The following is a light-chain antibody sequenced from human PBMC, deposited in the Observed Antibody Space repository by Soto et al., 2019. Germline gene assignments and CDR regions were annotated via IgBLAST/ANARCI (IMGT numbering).Light chain of an antibody. Sequence: QSVLTQPPSVSAAPGQQVTISCSGSSSNIGSNSVSWYQHLPGTAPKLLIYDNKRRPSGIPDRISGSKSGTSASLGITGLQAGDEADYYCGTWDSSLSGVVFGGGTKLTVL. CDR2: DNK. CDR1: SSNIGSNS. CDR3: GTWDSSLSGVV. V-gene: IGLV1-51*01. J-gene: IGLJ2*01.